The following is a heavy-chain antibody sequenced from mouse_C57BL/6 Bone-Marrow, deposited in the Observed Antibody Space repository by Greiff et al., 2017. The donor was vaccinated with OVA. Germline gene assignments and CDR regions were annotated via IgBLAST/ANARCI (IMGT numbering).Heavy chain of an antibody. D-gene: IGHD1-1*01. J-gene: IGHJ3*01. V-gene: IGHV1-54*01. CDR3: ARSYYGSSPWFAD. CDR2: INPGSGGT. Sequence: QVQLKESGAELVRPGTSVKVSCKASGYAFTNYLIEWVKQRPGQGLEWIGVINPGSGGTNYNEKFKGKATLTADESSSPAYMQLRSLTSEDSAVYFCARSYYGSSPWFADWGQGTLVTVSA. CDR1: GYAFTNYL.